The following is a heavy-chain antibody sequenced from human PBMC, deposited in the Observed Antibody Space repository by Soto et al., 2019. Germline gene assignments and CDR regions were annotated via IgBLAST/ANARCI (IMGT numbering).Heavy chain of an antibody. D-gene: IGHD1-1*01. V-gene: IGHV1-69*13. J-gene: IGHJ3*02. Sequence: SVKFSCKASGGTFSSYAISWVRQAPGQGLEWMGGIIPIVGTANYAQKFQGRVTITADESTSTAYMELSSLRSEDTAVYYCAREGELARDFQIWGQATMVTVSS. CDR1: GGTFSSYA. CDR2: IIPIVGTA. CDR3: AREGELARDFQI.